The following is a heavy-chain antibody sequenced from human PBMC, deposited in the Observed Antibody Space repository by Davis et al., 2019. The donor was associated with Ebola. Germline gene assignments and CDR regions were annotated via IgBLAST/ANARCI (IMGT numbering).Heavy chain of an antibody. CDR3: ANYVAFDI. CDR2: ISGSGGST. J-gene: IGHJ3*02. Sequence: ESLKISCAASGFTFSSYAMSWVRQAPGKGLEWVSAISGSGGSTYYADSVKGRFTISRDNSKNTLYLQMNSLRAEDTAVYYCANYVAFDIWGQGTMVTVSS. CDR1: GFTFSSYA. D-gene: IGHD3-16*01. V-gene: IGHV3-23*01.